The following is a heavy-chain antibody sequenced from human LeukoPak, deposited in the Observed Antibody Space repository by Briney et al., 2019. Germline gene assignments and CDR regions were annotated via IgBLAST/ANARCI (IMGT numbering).Heavy chain of an antibody. CDR3: ATPKRGHWGAFDI. V-gene: IGHV1-69*06. Sequence: SVKVSCKASGGTVSSYLINWVRQAPGQGLEWMGGIIPILGTADYAQKFQGRVTITADKSTSTAYMELSSLRSEDTALYYCATPKRGHWGAFDIWGQGTMVTVSS. CDR2: IIPILGTA. CDR1: GGTVSSYL. D-gene: IGHD7-27*01. J-gene: IGHJ3*02.